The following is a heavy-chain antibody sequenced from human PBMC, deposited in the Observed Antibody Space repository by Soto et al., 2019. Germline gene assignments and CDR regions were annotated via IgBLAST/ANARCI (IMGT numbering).Heavy chain of an antibody. D-gene: IGHD3-22*01. CDR3: ARDWSSGYYYLAY. CDR2: IYSGGST. V-gene: IGHV3-66*01. Sequence: EVQLVESGGGLVQPGGSLRLSCAASGFTVSSNYMSWVRQAPGKGLEWVSVIYSGGSTYYADSVKGRFTISRDNSKYTLYLQMNSLRAEDTAVYYCARDWSSGYYYLAYWGQGTLVTVSS. J-gene: IGHJ4*02. CDR1: GFTVSSNY.